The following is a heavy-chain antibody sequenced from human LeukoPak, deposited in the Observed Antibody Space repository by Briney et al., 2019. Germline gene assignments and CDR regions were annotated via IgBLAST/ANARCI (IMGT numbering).Heavy chain of an antibody. CDR3: ARGKSGWYFDY. J-gene: IGHJ4*02. Sequence: GGSLRLSCPASGFTFSSYWMSWVRQAPGKGLDWVANIKQDGSEKYYVDSVKGRFTISRDNAKNSLYLQMNSLRAEDTAVYYCARGKSGWYFDYWGQGTLVTVSS. CDR2: IKQDGSEK. CDR1: GFTFSSYW. V-gene: IGHV3-7*01. D-gene: IGHD6-19*01.